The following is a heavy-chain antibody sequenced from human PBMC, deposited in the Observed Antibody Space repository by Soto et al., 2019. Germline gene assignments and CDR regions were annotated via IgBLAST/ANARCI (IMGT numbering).Heavy chain of an antibody. V-gene: IGHV2-5*02. CDR1: GFSFDMNKAR. Sequence: SGPTLVNPTQTLTLTCTFSGFSFDMNKARVGWVRQPPGKALEWVALIYWDGDEHYSPSLKNRLSITRDTSKSQVALTLTNMDPMDTATYFCAHSAGGYEIIYFDYWGQGIPVTVSS. CDR3: AHSAGGYEIIYFDY. CDR2: IYWDGDE. D-gene: IGHD5-12*01. J-gene: IGHJ4*02.